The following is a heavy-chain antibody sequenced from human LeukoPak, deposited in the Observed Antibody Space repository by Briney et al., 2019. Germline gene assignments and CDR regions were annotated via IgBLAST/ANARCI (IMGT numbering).Heavy chain of an antibody. D-gene: IGHD5-18*01. CDR2: INPNSGDT. J-gene: IGHJ4*02. V-gene: IGHV1-2*02. CDR1: GYTFTGYY. Sequence: ASVKVSCKSSGYTFTGYYLHWVRQAPGQGPEWMGCINPNSGDTNYAQKFQGRVSITRDTSIRTAYMELSRLRSDDTAVYYCAIQGGYSYGSRPRELHYYFDYWGRGTLVTVSS. CDR3: AIQGGYSYGSRPRELHYYFDY.